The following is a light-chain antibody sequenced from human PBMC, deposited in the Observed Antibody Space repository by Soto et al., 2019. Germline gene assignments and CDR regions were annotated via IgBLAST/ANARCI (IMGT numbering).Light chain of an antibody. CDR2: GVY. V-gene: IGKV3-20*01. CDR3: QFYGSSLIT. CDR1: QRVSSSY. Sequence: EIVLTQSPGTLSLSPGERATLSCRASQRVSSSYLAWYQQKPGQSPRLLIYGVYSRATGTPDRFSGSGSGTDFTLTISRLEPEDSAVYYCQFYGSSLITFGQGTRLEIK. J-gene: IGKJ5*01.